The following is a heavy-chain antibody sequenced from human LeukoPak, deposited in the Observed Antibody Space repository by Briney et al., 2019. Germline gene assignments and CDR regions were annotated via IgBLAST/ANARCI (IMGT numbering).Heavy chain of an antibody. CDR1: GGSFSGYY. CDR2: INHNGST. CDR3: ARGGRRGRYYYYYGMDV. V-gene: IGHV4-34*01. J-gene: IGHJ6*02. D-gene: IGHD1-26*01. Sequence: SETLSPTCAVYGGSFSGYYWSWIRQPPGKGLEWIGEINHNGSTNYNPSLKSRVTISVDTSKNQFSLKLSSVTAADTAVYYCARGGRRGRYYYYYGMDVWGQGTTVTVSS.